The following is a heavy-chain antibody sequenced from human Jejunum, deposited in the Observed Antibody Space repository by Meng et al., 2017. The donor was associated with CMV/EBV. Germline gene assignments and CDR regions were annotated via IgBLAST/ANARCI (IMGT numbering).Heavy chain of an antibody. Sequence: PGFPLNSYGIHWVRQFPGKGLEWVAVLWYDGSRKYFADSVQGRFSISRDDSKNTVYLQMNSLRAEDTAVYYCARDNDGSSHYSQFDYWGQGTLVTVSS. J-gene: IGHJ4*02. CDR1: GFPLNSYG. V-gene: IGHV3-33*01. CDR3: ARDNDGSSHYSQFDY. CDR2: LWYDGSRK. D-gene: IGHD3-22*01.